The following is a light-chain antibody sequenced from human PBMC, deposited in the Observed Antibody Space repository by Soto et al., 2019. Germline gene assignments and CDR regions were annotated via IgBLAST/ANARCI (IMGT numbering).Light chain of an antibody. Sequence: QSALTQPASVSGSPGQSITISCTGTSSDVGAYNSVAWYQHNPGKAPKLMIYDVSNRPSGVSSRFSGSKSANTASLSISGLQADDEADYYCSSYTCSSTLVFGTGTKVTVL. CDR3: SSYTCSSTLV. V-gene: IGLV2-14*01. CDR2: DVS. J-gene: IGLJ1*01. CDR1: SSDVGAYNS.